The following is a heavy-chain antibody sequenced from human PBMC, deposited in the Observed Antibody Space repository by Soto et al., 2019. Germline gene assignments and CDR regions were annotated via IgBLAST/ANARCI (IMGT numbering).Heavy chain of an antibody. CDR3: AHRRTDYFDY. Sequence: QITLKESGPTLVKPTQTLTLTCTFSGFSLSTSGVGVGWIRQPPGKALDWLALIYWDDDKCYSPSLKSRLTITKATSKTRVVLTMTNMDPVDTAPYYWAHRRTDYFDYWGQVTLVTVSS. V-gene: IGHV2-5*02. CDR2: IYWDDDK. CDR1: GFSLSTSGVG. J-gene: IGHJ4*02.